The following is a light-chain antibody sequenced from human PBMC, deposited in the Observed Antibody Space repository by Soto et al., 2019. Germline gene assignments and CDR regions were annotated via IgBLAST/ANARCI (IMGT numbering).Light chain of an antibody. V-gene: IGKV1-9*01. J-gene: IGKJ5*01. CDR1: QGIGTY. Sequence: DIQLTQSPSFLSASLGDRVTISCRASQGIGTYLAWYQQKPGKAPKLLIYAAFTLHSGVPARFSGSRSGTDFTLTISSLQPEDFATYYCQQVNSYPQTFGQGTRLEIK. CDR2: AAF. CDR3: QQVNSYPQT.